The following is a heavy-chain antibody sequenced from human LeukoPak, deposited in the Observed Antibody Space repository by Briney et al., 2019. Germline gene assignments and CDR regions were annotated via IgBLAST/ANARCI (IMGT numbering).Heavy chain of an antibody. CDR2: ISGSGGST. V-gene: IGHV3-23*01. CDR3: ARDGFYDSSGLGAFDI. Sequence: PGGSLRLSCAASGFTFSSYAMSWVRQAPGKGLEWASAISGSGGSTYYADSVKGRFTVSRDNAKNSLYLQMNSLRAEDTAVYYCARDGFYDSSGLGAFDIWGQGTMVTVSS. J-gene: IGHJ3*02. D-gene: IGHD3-22*01. CDR1: GFTFSSYA.